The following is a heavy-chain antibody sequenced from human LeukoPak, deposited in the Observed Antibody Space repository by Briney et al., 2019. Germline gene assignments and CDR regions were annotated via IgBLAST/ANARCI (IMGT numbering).Heavy chain of an antibody. CDR3: ASSIVGNDYGDKRYFDY. D-gene: IGHD4-17*01. J-gene: IGHJ4*02. Sequence: GGSLRLSCAASGFTFSSYGMTWVRQAPGKGLEWVSSISSSSSYIYYADSVKGRFTISRDNAKNSLYLQMNSLRAEDTAVYYCASSIVGNDYGDKRYFDYWGQGTLVTVSS. CDR1: GFTFSSYG. V-gene: IGHV3-21*01. CDR2: ISSSSSYI.